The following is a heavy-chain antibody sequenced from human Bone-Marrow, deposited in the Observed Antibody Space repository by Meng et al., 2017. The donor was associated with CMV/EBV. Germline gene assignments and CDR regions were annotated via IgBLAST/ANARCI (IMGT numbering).Heavy chain of an antibody. CDR1: GGTFSSYA. D-gene: IGHD2-21*01. V-gene: IGHV1-69*10. CDR2: IIPILGIA. J-gene: IGHJ4*02. Sequence: SVKVSCKASGGTFSSYAISWVRQAPGQGLEWMGGIIPILGIANYAQKFQGRVTITADKSTSTAYMELSSLRSEDTAVYYCARSECGGDCYFDYWGQGTLVTVSS. CDR3: ARSECGGDCYFDY.